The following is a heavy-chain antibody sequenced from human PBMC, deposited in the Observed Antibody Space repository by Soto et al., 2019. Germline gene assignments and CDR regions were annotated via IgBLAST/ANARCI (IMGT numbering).Heavy chain of an antibody. Sequence: APVKVSCKASGYTFTSYYMHWGRQSPGQGLEWMGIINPSGGSTSYAQKFQGRVTMTRDTSTSTVYMELSSLRSEDTAVYYCARGVFGYYDSSGRGVNWFDPWGQGPLVTVSS. CDR3: ARGVFGYYDSSGRGVNWFDP. CDR2: INPSGGST. J-gene: IGHJ5*02. V-gene: IGHV1-46*01. D-gene: IGHD3-22*01. CDR1: GYTFTSYY.